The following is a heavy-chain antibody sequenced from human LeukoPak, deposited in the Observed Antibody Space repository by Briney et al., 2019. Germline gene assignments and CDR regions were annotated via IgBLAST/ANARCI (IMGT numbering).Heavy chain of an antibody. D-gene: IGHD6-13*01. CDR2: IDHSGRT. CDR1: GGSISSYY. V-gene: IGHV4-34*01. J-gene: IGHJ4*02. CDR3: ARKSILVAGRKPYDY. Sequence: SETPSLTCTVSGGSISSYYWSWIRQPPGKGLEWIGEIDHSGRTNSNASLKSRVTISVDTSKNQFSLRLRFVTAADTAVYYCARKSILVAGRKPYDYWDQGALVTVSS.